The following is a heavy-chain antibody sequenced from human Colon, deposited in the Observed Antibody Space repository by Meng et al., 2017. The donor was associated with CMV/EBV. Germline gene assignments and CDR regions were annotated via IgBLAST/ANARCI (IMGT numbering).Heavy chain of an antibody. CDR3: AKGFY. J-gene: IGHJ4*02. Sequence: EERVLESGGDMVQPGGSLRLSCAVSGLRFTNDVMTWVRQAPGKGLEWVATISGNGASAYYADSVKGRFTISRDNSKNMVYLQMKTLRDEDTAVYYCAKGFYWGQGTLVTVSS. V-gene: IGHV3-23*01. CDR2: ISGNGASA. CDR1: GLRFTNDV.